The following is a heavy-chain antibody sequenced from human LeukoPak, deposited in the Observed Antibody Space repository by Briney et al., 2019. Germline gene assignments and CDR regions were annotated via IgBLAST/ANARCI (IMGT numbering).Heavy chain of an antibody. V-gene: IGHV1-69*13. J-gene: IGHJ6*02. Sequence: SVKVSCKASGGTFSSYAISWVRQAPGQGLEWMGGIIPIFGTANYAQKFQGRVTITADESTSTAYMELSSLRSEDTAVYYCARERYSSGWYDYYYGMDVWGLGTTVTVSS. CDR3: ARERYSSGWYDYYYGMDV. CDR1: GGTFSSYA. CDR2: IIPIFGTA. D-gene: IGHD6-19*01.